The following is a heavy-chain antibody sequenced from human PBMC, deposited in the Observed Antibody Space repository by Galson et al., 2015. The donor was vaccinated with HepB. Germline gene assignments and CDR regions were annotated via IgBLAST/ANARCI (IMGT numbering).Heavy chain of an antibody. V-gene: IGHV3-33*01. J-gene: IGHJ2*01. CDR3: ARGGDGYNLFYWYFDV. D-gene: IGHD5-24*01. CDR1: GFTFTNYG. Sequence: SLRLSCAASGFTFTNYGMHWVRQAPGKGLEWVAVIWSDGNNKYYADSVKGRFTISRDNSKNTLTLQMNSLRAEDTAVYYCARGGDGYNLFYWYFDVWGRGTLVTVSS. CDR2: IWSDGNNK.